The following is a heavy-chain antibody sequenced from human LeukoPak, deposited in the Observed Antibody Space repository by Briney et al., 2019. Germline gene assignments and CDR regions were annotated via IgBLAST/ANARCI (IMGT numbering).Heavy chain of an antibody. D-gene: IGHD5-18*01. V-gene: IGHV4-59*01. CDR2: IYYSGST. Sequence: PSETLSLTCTVSGGSISSYYWSWIRQPPGKGLEWIGYIYYSGSTNYNPSLKSRVTISLDTSKNQFSLKLSSVTAADTAVYYCAREEYNHGQFEYWGQGTLVTVSS. J-gene: IGHJ4*02. CDR3: AREEYNHGQFEY. CDR1: GGSISSYY.